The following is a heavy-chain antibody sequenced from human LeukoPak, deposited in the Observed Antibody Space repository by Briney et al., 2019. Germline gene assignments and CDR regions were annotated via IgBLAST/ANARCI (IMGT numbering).Heavy chain of an antibody. D-gene: IGHD3-22*01. CDR1: GFTFSSFG. CDR2: ISYDGSNK. V-gene: IGHV3-30*18. CDR3: AKAEYYYDSSGYYSDDYFDY. Sequence: GGSLRLSCAASGFTFSSFGMHWVRQAPGKGLEWVAVISYDGSNKYYADSVKGRFTISRDNSKNTLYLQMNSLRAEDTAVYYCAKAEYYYDSSGYYSDDYFDYWGQGTLVTVSS. J-gene: IGHJ4*02.